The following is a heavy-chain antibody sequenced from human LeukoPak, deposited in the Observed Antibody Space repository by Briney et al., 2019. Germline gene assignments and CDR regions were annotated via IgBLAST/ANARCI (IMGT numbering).Heavy chain of an antibody. CDR1: GFTFSSYG. D-gene: IGHD3-10*01. Sequence: PGGSLRLSCAASGFTFSSYGMHWVRQAPGKGLEWVANIKQDGIDKYYVDSVKGRFTISRNNANNFLYLQMNSLRAEDTAVYYCARGLRFGESPFDYWGQGTLVTVSS. V-gene: IGHV3-7*01. J-gene: IGHJ4*02. CDR3: ARGLRFGESPFDY. CDR2: IKQDGIDK.